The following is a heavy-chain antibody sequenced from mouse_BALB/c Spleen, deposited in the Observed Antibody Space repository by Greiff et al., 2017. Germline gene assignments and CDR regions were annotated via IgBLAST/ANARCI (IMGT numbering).Heavy chain of an antibody. CDR1: GYSITSGYY. V-gene: IGHV3-6*02. D-gene: IGHD3-1*01. CDR2: ISYDGSN. J-gene: IGHJ4*01. CDR3: ARGGDGAYAMDY. Sequence: VQLQQSGPGLVKPSQSLSLTCSVTGYSITSGYYWNWIRQFPGNKLEWMGYISYDGSNNYNPSLKNRISITRDTSKNQFFLKLNSVTTEDTATYYCARGGDGAYAMDYWGQGTSVTVSS.